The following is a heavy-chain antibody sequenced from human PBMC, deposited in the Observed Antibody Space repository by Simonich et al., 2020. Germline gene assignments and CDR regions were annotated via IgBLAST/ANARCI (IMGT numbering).Heavy chain of an antibody. V-gene: IGHV4-39*01. CDR1: GGSISSSSYY. CDR3: ARWAYSSSYFDY. D-gene: IGHD6-6*01. Sequence: QLQLQESGPGLVKPSETLSLTCTVSGGSISSSSYYWDWIRQPPGKVLEWIGSIYYSGSTYYNPSLKSRVTISVDTSKNQFSLKLSSVTAADTAVYYCARWAYSSSYFDYWGQGTLVTVSS. J-gene: IGHJ4*02. CDR2: IYYSGST.